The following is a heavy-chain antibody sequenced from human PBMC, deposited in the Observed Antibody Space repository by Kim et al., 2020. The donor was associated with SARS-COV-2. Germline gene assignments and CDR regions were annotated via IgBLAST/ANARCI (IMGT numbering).Heavy chain of an antibody. J-gene: IGHJ4*02. V-gene: IGHV3-7*03. D-gene: IGHD6-6*01. CDR3: TRGLVYSSSAPVPDY. Sequence: GGSLRLSCVASGFTFSTSWMNWVRQAPGKGLEWVANIQQDGRDTSYVDSVKGRFTISRDNAKNSLYLQMNSLRVEDTAIYYCTRGLVYSSSAPVPDYWGQGTLVTISS. CDR1: GFTFSTSW. CDR2: IQQDGRDT.